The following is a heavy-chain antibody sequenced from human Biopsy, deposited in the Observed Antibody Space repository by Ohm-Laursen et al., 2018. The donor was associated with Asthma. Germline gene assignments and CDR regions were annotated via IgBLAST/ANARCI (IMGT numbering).Heavy chain of an antibody. CDR1: GYNFISFA. D-gene: IGHD6-13*01. CDR3: ARGQKSAGDRWFDP. Sequence: ASVKVSCKASGYNFISFAIHWMRQAPGQGLEWMGRINPNSGGTNYAQKFQGRVTMTRDTSISTAYMEVSRLRSDATAVYYCARGQKSAGDRWFDPWGQGTLVTVSS. J-gene: IGHJ5*02. CDR2: INPNSGGT. V-gene: IGHV1-2*06.